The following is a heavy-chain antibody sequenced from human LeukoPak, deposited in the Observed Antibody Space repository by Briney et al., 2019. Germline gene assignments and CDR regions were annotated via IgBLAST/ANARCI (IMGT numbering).Heavy chain of an antibody. CDR2: INPNSGGT. D-gene: IGHD2-2*01. CDR1: GYTFTGYY. Sequence: ASVKVSCKASGYTFTGYYMHWVRQAPGQGLEWMGWINPNSGGTNYAQKFQGRVTMTRDTSTSTAYMELSSLRSEDTAVYYCARRSYCSSISCYGAKGHYGLDFWGQGTTVTVSS. V-gene: IGHV1-2*02. J-gene: IGHJ6*02. CDR3: ARRSYCSSISCYGAKGHYGLDF.